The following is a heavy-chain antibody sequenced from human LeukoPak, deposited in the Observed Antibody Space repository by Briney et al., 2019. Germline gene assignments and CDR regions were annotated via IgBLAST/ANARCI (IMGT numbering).Heavy chain of an antibody. CDR1: GFSSSRYW. CDR3: ASVLGVSHDL. Sequence: RGSPRHSSADPGFSSSRYWPPSGRQAPGKGLVWVSRMNTDGSRTDYADSVKGRFTISRDNAQNTLYLQMNSMGAEDTAVYSCASVLGVSHDLGGEGLLVSVSS. J-gene: IGHJ4*02. D-gene: IGHD5/OR15-5a*01. V-gene: IGHV3-74*01. CDR2: MNTDGSRT.